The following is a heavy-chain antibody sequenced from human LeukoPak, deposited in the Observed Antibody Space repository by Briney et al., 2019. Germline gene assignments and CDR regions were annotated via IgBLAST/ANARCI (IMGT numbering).Heavy chain of an antibody. CDR1: GFTFSSYS. Sequence: GSLRLSCAASGFTFSSYSMNWIRQPPGKGLEWIGYIYYSGSTNYNPSLKSRVTISVDTSKNQFSLKLSSVTAADTAVYYCATLKGPPLGDYYYYYYMDVWGKGTTVTVSS. CDR2: IYYSGST. V-gene: IGHV4-59*01. J-gene: IGHJ6*03. D-gene: IGHD3-16*01. CDR3: ATLKGPPLGDYYYYYYMDV.